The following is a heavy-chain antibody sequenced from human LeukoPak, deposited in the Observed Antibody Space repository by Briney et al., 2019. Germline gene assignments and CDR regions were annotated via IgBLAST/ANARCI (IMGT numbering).Heavy chain of an antibody. CDR3: ASRRGIY. V-gene: IGHV3-30*03. J-gene: IGHJ4*02. CDR2: ISYDGSNK. CDR1: GFTFSSYG. D-gene: IGHD1-14*01. Sequence: GGSLRLSCAASGFTFSSYGMHWVRQAPGKGLEWVAVISYDGSNKYYADSVKGRFTISRDNSKNTLYLQMNSLRAEDTAVYYCASRRGIYWGQGTLVTVSS.